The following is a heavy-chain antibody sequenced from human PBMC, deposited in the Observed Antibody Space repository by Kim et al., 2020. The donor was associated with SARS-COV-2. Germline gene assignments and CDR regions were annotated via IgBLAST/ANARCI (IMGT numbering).Heavy chain of an antibody. CDR2: IYYSGST. CDR3: ARAPGSGYYPDAFDI. V-gene: IGHV4-59*01. CDR1: GGSISSYY. Sequence: SETLSLTCTVSGGSISSYYWSWIRQPPGKGLEWIGYIYYSGSTNYNPSLKSRVTISVDTSKNQFSLKLSSVTAADTAVYYCARAPGSGYYPDAFDIWGQGTMVTVSS. J-gene: IGHJ3*02. D-gene: IGHD3-22*01.